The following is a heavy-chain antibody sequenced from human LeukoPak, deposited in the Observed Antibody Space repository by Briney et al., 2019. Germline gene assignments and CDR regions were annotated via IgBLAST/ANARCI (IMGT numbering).Heavy chain of an antibody. CDR2: INHSGST. CDR3: ATRTRSGGTWFDP. J-gene: IGHJ5*02. CDR1: GGSFSGYY. D-gene: IGHD3-10*01. V-gene: IGHV4-34*01. Sequence: PSETLSLTCAVYGGSFSGYYWSWIRQPPGKGLEWIGEINHSGSTNYNPSLKSRVTISVDTSKNQFSLKLSSVTAADTAVYYCATRTRSGGTWFDPWGQGTLVTVSS.